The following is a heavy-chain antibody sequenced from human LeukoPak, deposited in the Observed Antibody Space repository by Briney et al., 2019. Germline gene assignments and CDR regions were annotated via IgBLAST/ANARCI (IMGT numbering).Heavy chain of an antibody. J-gene: IGHJ4*02. CDR1: GLTFTAYS. CDR2: ISTSSTTI. Sequence: GGSLRLSCAASGLTFTAYSKHWLRQAPGKGLEWLSYISTSSTTIYYADSVKGRFTISRDNAKNSLYLQMNSLRAEDTAIYYCATRIDYWGEGTLVTVSS. V-gene: IGHV3-48*04. CDR3: ATRIDY.